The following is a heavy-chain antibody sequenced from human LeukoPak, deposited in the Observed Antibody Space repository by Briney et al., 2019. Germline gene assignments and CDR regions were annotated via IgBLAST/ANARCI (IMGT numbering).Heavy chain of an antibody. CDR3: ARDSSGWYFSIDYYYYGMDV. CDR2: ISAYNGNT. Sequence: ASVTVSCTTSGYTFTSYGISWVRQAPGQGLEWMGWISAYNGNTNYAQKLQGRVTMTTDTSTSTAYMELRSLRSDDTAVYYCARDSSGWYFSIDYYYYGMDVWGQGTTVTVSS. V-gene: IGHV1-18*01. J-gene: IGHJ6*02. D-gene: IGHD6-19*01. CDR1: GYTFTSYG.